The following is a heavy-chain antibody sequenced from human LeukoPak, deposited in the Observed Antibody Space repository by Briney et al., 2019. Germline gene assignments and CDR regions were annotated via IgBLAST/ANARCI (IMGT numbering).Heavy chain of an antibody. CDR1: GFTVSSNY. J-gene: IGHJ5*02. V-gene: IGHV3-66*01. CDR3: ARETVTMVRGVRWFDP. Sequence: GGSLRLSGEGSGFTVSSNYMSWVRQAPGKGLEWVSVIYSGGSTYYADSVKGRFTISRNNSKDTLYLQMNSLRAEDTAVYYCARETVTMVRGVRWFDPWGQGTLVTVSS. CDR2: IYSGGST. D-gene: IGHD3-10*01.